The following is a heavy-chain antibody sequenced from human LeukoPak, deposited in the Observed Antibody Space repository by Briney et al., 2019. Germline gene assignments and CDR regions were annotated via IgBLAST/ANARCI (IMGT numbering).Heavy chain of an antibody. J-gene: IGHJ4*02. D-gene: IGHD3-16*02. CDR3: ARLLYDYVWGSYRSYYFDF. Sequence: GGSLRLSCAASGFTFTSYWMHWVRQAPGKGPVWVSLINIDGSSTRYADSVKGRFTISRDNAKNTLYLQMNSLRAEDTAVYYCARLLYDYVWGSYRSYYFDFWGQGTLVTVSS. V-gene: IGHV3-74*01. CDR2: INIDGSST. CDR1: GFTFTSYW.